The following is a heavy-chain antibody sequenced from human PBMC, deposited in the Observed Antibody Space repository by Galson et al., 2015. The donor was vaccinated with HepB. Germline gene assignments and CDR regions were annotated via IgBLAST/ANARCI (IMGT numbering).Heavy chain of an antibody. CDR3: ARGRVVASHDAFDI. D-gene: IGHD2-15*01. V-gene: IGHV3-48*02. CDR1: GFTFSSYS. J-gene: IGHJ3*02. Sequence: SLRLSCAASGFTFSSYSMNWVRQAPGKGLEWVSYISSSSSTIYYADSVKGRFTISRDNAKNSLYLQMNSLRDEDTAVYYCARGRVVASHDAFDIWGQGTMVTVSS. CDR2: ISSSSSTI.